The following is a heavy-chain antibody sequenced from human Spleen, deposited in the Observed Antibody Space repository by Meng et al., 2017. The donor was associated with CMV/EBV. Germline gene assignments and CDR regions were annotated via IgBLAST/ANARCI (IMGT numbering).Heavy chain of an antibody. D-gene: IGHD2-21*01. CDR3: AKPHYSPGY. J-gene: IGHJ4*02. CDR2: ISANGNTI. Sequence: GESLKISCAASGFTFGAYEMNWVRQAPGKGLEWISHISANGNTIKYADSVKGRFAISRDNAKKSLYLQMNSLRAEDTAVYYCAKPHYSPGYWGPGTLVTVSS. V-gene: IGHV3-48*03. CDR1: GFTFGAYE.